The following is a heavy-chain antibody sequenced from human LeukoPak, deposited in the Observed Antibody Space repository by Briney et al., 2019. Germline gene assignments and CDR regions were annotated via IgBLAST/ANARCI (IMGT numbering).Heavy chain of an antibody. V-gene: IGHV3-21*01. J-gene: IGHJ4*02. CDR3: ARTYYDSSGYYYSLDY. CDR2: ISSSSSYI. CDR1: GFTFSSYS. Sequence: GGSLRLSCAASGFTFSSYSMNWVRQAPGKGLEWVSSISSSSSYIYYADSVKGRFTISRDNAKNSLYLQMNSLRAEDTAVYYCARTYYDSSGYYYSLDYWGQGTLVTVSP. D-gene: IGHD3-22*01.